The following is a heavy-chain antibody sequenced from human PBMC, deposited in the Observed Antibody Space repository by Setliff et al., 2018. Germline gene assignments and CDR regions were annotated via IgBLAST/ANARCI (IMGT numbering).Heavy chain of an antibody. CDR3: ARDTPPDTAMVQQFDY. V-gene: IGHV3-21*01. D-gene: IGHD5-18*01. J-gene: IGHJ4*02. CDR2: ISSSSSYI. Sequence: GGSLRLSCAASGFTFSSYSMNWVRQAPGKGLEWVSSISSSSSYIYYADSVKGRFTISRDNAKNSLYLQMNSLRAEDTAVYYCARDTPPDTAMVQQFDYWGQRTLVTVSS. CDR1: GFTFSSYS.